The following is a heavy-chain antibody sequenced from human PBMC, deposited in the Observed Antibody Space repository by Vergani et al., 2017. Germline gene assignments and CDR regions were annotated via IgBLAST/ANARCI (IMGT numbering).Heavy chain of an antibody. CDR1: GFTFSSYW. J-gene: IGHJ6*03. Sequence: EVQLVESGGGLVQPGGSLRLSCAASGFTFSSYWMSWVRQAPGKGLEGVANIKQDGSEKYYVDSVKGRFTISRDNAKNSLYLQMNSLRAEDTAVYYCARDLRGSYYYYYMDVWGKGTTVTVSS. V-gene: IGHV3-7*01. CDR3: ARDLRGSYYYYYMDV. D-gene: IGHD3-16*01. CDR2: IKQDGSEK.